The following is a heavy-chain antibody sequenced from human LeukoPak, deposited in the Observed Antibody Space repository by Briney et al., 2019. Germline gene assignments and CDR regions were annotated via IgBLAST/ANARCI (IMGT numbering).Heavy chain of an antibody. J-gene: IGHJ5*02. D-gene: IGHD3-10*01. CDR3: AKADLPVRSPYNWFDP. V-gene: IGHV4-39*07. CDR1: GGSISSSSYY. CDR2: IYYSGST. Sequence: SETLSLTCTVSGGSISSSSYYWGWIRQPPGKGLEWIGSIYYSGSTYYNPSLQSRLLISIDTSKNHFSLELSSVTAADTAVYFCAKADLPVRSPYNWFDPWGQGTLVTVSS.